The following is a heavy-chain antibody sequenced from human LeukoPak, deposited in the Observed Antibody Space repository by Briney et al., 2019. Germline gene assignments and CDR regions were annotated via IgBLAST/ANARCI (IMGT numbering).Heavy chain of an antibody. D-gene: IGHD4-17*01. J-gene: IGHJ4*02. CDR3: AKDSSSGDYVIDH. V-gene: IGHV3-30*18. CDR2: ISYDGSNK. CDR1: GFTFSSYG. Sequence: GGSLRLSCAASGFTFSSYGMHWVRQAPGKGLEWVAVISYDGSNKYYADSVKGRFTISRDNSKNTLYLQMNSLRAEDTAVYYCAKDSSSGDYVIDHWGQGTLVTVSS.